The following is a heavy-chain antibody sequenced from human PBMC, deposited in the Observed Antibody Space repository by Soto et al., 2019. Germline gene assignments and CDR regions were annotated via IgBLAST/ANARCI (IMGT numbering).Heavy chain of an antibody. D-gene: IGHD2-8*01. CDR2: IYPTNSDT. CDR1: GYSFTSYW. CDR3: VRQESNGWYDH. Sequence: PGESLKISCKTSGYSFTSYWIGWVRQMPGKGLEWVGLIYPTNSDTRYSPSFQGQVTVSADKSIDTAYLQWSSLKASDTAMYYCVRQESNGWYDHWGQGTLVTVSS. J-gene: IGHJ5*02. V-gene: IGHV5-51*01.